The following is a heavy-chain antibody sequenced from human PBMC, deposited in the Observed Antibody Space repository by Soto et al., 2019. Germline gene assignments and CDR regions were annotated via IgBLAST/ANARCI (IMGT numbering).Heavy chain of an antibody. J-gene: IGHJ4*02. CDR2: IFPGSGGT. D-gene: IGHD5-12*01. Sequence: GASVKVSCKASGYTFTTYFLHWVRQAPGQGLEWLGWIFPGSGGTNYAQKFQVRFTFSRDNSKNTLYLEMNSLRVDDRAVYYCVREWTTRRAFDYWGQGTLVTFSS. CDR3: VREWTTRRAFDY. V-gene: IGHV1-2*02. CDR1: GYTFTTYF.